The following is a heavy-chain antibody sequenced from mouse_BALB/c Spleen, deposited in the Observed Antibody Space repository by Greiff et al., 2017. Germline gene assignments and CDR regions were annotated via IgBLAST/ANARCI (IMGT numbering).Heavy chain of an antibody. CDR1: GFNIKDSY. CDR3: ARDGYYYAMDD. CDR2: IDPANGNT. D-gene: IGHD2-3*01. V-gene: IGHV14-3*02. Sequence: VQLQQSGAELVKPGASVKLSCTASGFNIKDSYMHWVKQRPEQGLEWIGRIDPANGNTKYDPKFQGKATITADTSSNTAYLQLSSLTSEDTAVYYCARDGYYYAMDDWGQGTSVTVSS. J-gene: IGHJ4*01.